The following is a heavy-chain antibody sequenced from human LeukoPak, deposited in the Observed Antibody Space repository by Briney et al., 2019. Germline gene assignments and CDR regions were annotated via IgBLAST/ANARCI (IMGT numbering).Heavy chain of an antibody. J-gene: IGHJ6*03. V-gene: IGHV4-4*09. CDR1: GGSISRYY. Sequence: SETLSLTCIVSGGSISRYYWSWLRQPPGKGLEWIGYVYSSGSTTYDPSLKSRVTISLDTSRNQFSLKLTSVTAADTAVYFCARGLVSDFWSGYYPQYYYYYIDVWGKGTTVTVSS. CDR2: VYSSGST. CDR3: ARGLVSDFWSGYYPQYYYYYIDV. D-gene: IGHD3-3*01.